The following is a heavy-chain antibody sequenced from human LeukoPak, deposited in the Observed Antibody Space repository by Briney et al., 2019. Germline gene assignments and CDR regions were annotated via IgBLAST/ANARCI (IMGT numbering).Heavy chain of an antibody. D-gene: IGHD3-10*01. V-gene: IGHV4-4*07. CDR3: ARGPNAYYYGSGSYTRFDP. CDR2: IYTSGST. Sequence: PSETLSLTCTVSGGSISSYYWSWIRQPAGKGLEWIGRIYTSGSTNYNPSLKSRVAMSVDTSKNQFSLKLSSVTAADTAVYYCARGPNAYYYGSGSYTRFDPWGQGTLVTVSS. J-gene: IGHJ5*02. CDR1: GGSISSYY.